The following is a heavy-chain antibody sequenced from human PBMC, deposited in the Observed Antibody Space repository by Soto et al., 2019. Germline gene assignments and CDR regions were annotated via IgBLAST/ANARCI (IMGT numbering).Heavy chain of an antibody. CDR3: AKVSGIAAAGNWFDP. CDR2: ISYDGSNK. Sequence: GGSLRLSCAASGFTFSSHGMHWVRQAPGKGLEWVAVISYDGSNKYYADSVKGRFTISRDNSKNTLYLQMNSLRAEDTAVYYCAKVSGIAAAGNWFDPWGQGTLVTVSS. CDR1: GFTFSSHG. D-gene: IGHD6-13*01. V-gene: IGHV3-30*18. J-gene: IGHJ5*02.